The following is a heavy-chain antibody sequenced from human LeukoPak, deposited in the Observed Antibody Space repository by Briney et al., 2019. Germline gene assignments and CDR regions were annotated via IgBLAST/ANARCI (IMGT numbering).Heavy chain of an antibody. Sequence: GASVKVSCKASGYTFTSYGISWVRQAPGQGLEWMGGIIPIFGTANYAQKFQGRVTITADESTSTAYMELSSLRSEDTAVYYCARASLYCSSTSCSNYYYYYMDVWGKGTTVTISS. CDR3: ARASLYCSSTSCSNYYYYYMDV. CDR1: GYTFTSYG. D-gene: IGHD2-2*01. J-gene: IGHJ6*03. CDR2: IIPIFGTA. V-gene: IGHV1-69*13.